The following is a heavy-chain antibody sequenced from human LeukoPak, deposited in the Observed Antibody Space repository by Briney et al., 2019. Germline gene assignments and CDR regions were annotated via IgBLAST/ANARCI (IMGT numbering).Heavy chain of an antibody. CDR1: RFTFSNYP. Sequence: TGGSLRLSCAASRFTFSNYPMHWVRQAPGKGLEWVALLSYDGSNEYYADSVKGRFTISRDNSKNTLYLQMNSLRAEDTAVYYCASFQMGIVDIGGNDYWGQGTLVTVSS. CDR2: LSYDGSNE. J-gene: IGHJ4*02. V-gene: IGHV3-30-3*01. D-gene: IGHD3-22*01. CDR3: ASFQMGIVDIGGNDY.